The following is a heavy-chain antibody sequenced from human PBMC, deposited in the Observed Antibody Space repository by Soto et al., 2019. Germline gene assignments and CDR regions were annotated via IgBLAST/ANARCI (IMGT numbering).Heavy chain of an antibody. Sequence: EVQLLESGGGLVQPGGSLRLSCAASGVTFSSYAMSWVRQAPGKGLEWVSDISGSGGSTYYADSVKGRFTISRDNSKNTLYLQMNSLRAEDTAVYYCARRSSGWYFDSWGQGTMVTVSS. CDR3: ARRSSGWYFDS. J-gene: IGHJ4*02. CDR1: GVTFSSYA. D-gene: IGHD6-19*01. CDR2: ISGSGGST. V-gene: IGHV3-23*01.